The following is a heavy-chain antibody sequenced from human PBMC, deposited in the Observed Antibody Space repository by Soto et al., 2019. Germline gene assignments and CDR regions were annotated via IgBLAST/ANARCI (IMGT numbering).Heavy chain of an antibody. Sequence: ASVKVSCKASGYTFTSYDINWVRQATGQGLEWMGWMNPNSGNTGYAQKFQGRVTMTRNTSISTAYMELSSLRSEDTAVYYCARAYCSSTSCYLGYGMDVWGQGTTVTVSS. D-gene: IGHD2-2*01. J-gene: IGHJ6*02. CDR1: GYTFTSYD. CDR3: ARAYCSSTSCYLGYGMDV. V-gene: IGHV1-8*01. CDR2: MNPNSGNT.